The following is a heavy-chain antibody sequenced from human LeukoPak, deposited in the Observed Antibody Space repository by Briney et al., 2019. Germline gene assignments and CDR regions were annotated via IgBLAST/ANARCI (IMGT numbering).Heavy chain of an antibody. V-gene: IGHV4-61*01. CDR3: ARHFNGYSNGPIDY. D-gene: IGHD5-18*01. Sequence: SETLSLTCTVSGGSVSSGSYYWSWIRQPPGTGLEWIGYIYYSGSTNYNPSLKSRVTISVDTSKNQFSLKLSSVTAADTAVYYCARHFNGYSNGPIDYWGQGTLVTVSS. CDR1: GGSVSSGSYY. J-gene: IGHJ4*02. CDR2: IYYSGST.